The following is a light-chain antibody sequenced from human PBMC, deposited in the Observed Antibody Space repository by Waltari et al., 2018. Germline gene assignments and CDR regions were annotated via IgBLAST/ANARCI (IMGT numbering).Light chain of an antibody. CDR1: NLESKS. CDR2: DDS. Sequence: SYVLTQPPSVSVAPGQSARIPCGGNNLESKSVHWYQQKPGQAPLLVVFDDSDRPSGIPERFSGSNSGNSATLTISRVEAGDEADYYCQVWDRSSDHVVFGGGTKLTVL. V-gene: IGLV3-21*02. J-gene: IGLJ2*01. CDR3: QVWDRSSDHVV.